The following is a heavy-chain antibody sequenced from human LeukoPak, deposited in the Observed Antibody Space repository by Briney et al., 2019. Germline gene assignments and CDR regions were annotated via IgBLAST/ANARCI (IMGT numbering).Heavy chain of an antibody. V-gene: IGHV3-7*01. J-gene: IGHJ4*02. CDR2: IKEDGSEK. CDR1: GFTFSSYW. Sequence: PGGSLRLSCAASGFTFSSYWMSWVRQAPGKGLEWLANIKEDGSEKYYVDSVKGRFTISRDNAKNSLYLHMNSLRAEDTAVYYCAKVSLLGEGVFYWGPGTLVTVSS. CDR3: AKVSLLGEGVFY.